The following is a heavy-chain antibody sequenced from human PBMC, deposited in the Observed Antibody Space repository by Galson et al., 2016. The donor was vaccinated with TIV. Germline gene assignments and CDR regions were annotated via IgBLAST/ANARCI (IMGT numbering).Heavy chain of an antibody. CDR2: ISSNSVYL. J-gene: IGHJ6*02. CDR1: GFTFEDYA. CDR3: AKGRGYSYGYPQDYYYGMDV. V-gene: IGHV3-9*01. D-gene: IGHD5-18*01. Sequence: SLRLSCAASGFTFEDYAMHWVRQAPGKGLEWVSGISSNSVYLGYADSVKGRFTISRDNAKNSLDLQMNSLRPEDTALYYCAKGRGYSYGYPQDYYYGMDVWGPGTAVTVSS.